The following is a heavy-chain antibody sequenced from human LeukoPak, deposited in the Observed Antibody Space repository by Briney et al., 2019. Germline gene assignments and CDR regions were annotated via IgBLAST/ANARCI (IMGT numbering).Heavy chain of an antibody. V-gene: IGHV3-23*01. Sequence: GGSLRLSCAASGFTFSSYAMSWARQAPGKGLEWVSAISGSGGSTYYADSVRGRFTISRDNSKNTLYLQMNSLRAEDTAVYYCAKSGSTVTTRYGMDVWGKGTTVTVSS. CDR3: AKSGSTVTTRYGMDV. J-gene: IGHJ6*04. CDR2: ISGSGGST. CDR1: GFTFSSYA. D-gene: IGHD4-17*01.